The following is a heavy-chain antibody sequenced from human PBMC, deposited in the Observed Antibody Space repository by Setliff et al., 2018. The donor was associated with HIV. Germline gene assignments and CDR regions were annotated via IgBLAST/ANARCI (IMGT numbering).Heavy chain of an antibody. CDR1: GGSISSGDYY. J-gene: IGHJ6*02. CDR3: ARDPATVTTPDV. V-gene: IGHV4-30-4*08. CDR2: IYDSEST. Sequence: PSETLSLTCTVSGGSISSGDYYWSWIRQPPGKGLEWIGNIYDSESTYYNPSLKSRVTISVDTSKNQFSLKLSSVTAADTAVYYCARDPATVTTPDVWGQGTTVTVSS. D-gene: IGHD4-17*01.